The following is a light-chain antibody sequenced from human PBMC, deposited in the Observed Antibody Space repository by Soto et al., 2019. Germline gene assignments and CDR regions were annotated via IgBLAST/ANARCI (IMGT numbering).Light chain of an antibody. CDR1: SSGVGSYNL. V-gene: IGLV2-23*01. Sequence: QSALTQPASVSGSPGQSITISFTGTSSGVGSYNLVSWYQQHPGTAPKLMIYEDNKRASGVSNRFSGSTSGITASLTISVLQAEDEADYYCCSYAGSSTWVFGGGTKVTVL. CDR2: EDN. J-gene: IGLJ3*02. CDR3: CSYAGSSTWV.